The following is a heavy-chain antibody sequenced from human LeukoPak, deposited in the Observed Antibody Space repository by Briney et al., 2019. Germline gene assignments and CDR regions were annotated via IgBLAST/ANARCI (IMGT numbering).Heavy chain of an antibody. CDR3: ARDKGIGYGSGSYDFDY. CDR1: GFTFSSYA. D-gene: IGHD3-10*01. CDR2: ISYDGSNK. Sequence: PGGSLRLSCAASGFTFSSYAMHWVRQAPGKGLEWVAVISYDGSNKYYADSVEGRFTISRDNSKNTLYLQMNSLRAEDTAVYYCARDKGIGYGSGSYDFDYWGQGTLVTVSS. J-gene: IGHJ4*02. V-gene: IGHV3-30*04.